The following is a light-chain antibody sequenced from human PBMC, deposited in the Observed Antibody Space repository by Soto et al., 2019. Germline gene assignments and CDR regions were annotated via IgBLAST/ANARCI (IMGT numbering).Light chain of an antibody. V-gene: IGLV1-40*01. Sequence: QPVLTQPLSASGAPGQWVSIPCTGSRSNIGAGYDVPWYQHIPRTAPKLLIYSNNNRPSGVPDRFSGSNSGTSACLAITRLQADDEADYYCQSYDSRIVVFGRGTKLTVL. CDR1: RSNIGAGYD. CDR2: SNN. J-gene: IGLJ2*01. CDR3: QSYDSRIVV.